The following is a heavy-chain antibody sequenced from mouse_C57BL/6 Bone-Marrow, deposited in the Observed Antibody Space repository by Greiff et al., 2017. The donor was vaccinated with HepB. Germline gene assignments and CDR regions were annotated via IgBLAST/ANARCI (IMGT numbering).Heavy chain of an antibody. Sequence: EVQGVESGGGLVQPGGSMKLSCVASGFTFSNYWMNWVRQSPEKGLEWVAQIRLKSDNYATHYAESVKGRFTISRDDSKSSVYLQINNLRAEDTGIYYCTATTVVARYFDVWGTGTTVTVSS. V-gene: IGHV6-3*01. CDR3: TATTVVARYFDV. D-gene: IGHD1-1*01. CDR1: GFTFSNYW. J-gene: IGHJ1*03. CDR2: IRLKSDNYAT.